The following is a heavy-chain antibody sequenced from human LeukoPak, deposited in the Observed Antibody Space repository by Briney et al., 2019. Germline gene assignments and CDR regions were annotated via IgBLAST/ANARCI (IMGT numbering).Heavy chain of an antibody. D-gene: IGHD3-10*01. Sequence: IPSETLSLTCTVSGGSISSSSYYWGWIRQPPGKGLEWIGSIYTSGSTNYNPSLKSRVTISVDTSKNQFSLKLSSVTAADTAVYYCARGSMVRGVIHDYWGQGTLVTVSS. V-gene: IGHV4-39*07. CDR2: IYTSGST. CDR1: GGSISSSSYY. J-gene: IGHJ4*02. CDR3: ARGSMVRGVIHDY.